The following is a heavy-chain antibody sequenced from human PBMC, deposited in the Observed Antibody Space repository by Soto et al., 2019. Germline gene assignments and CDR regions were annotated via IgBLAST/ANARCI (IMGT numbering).Heavy chain of an antibody. CDR1: GFTFNSYT. Sequence: EVQLVESGGGLVQPGGSLRLSCAASGFTFNSYTMNWVRQAPGKGLEWVSYIRRDSSTIYYADSVKGRFTISRDNAKNALYLQMNSLRDEDTAVYYCARGRYYSDRSGYNNWFDAWGLGTLVIVSP. V-gene: IGHV3-48*02. D-gene: IGHD3-22*01. J-gene: IGHJ5*02. CDR2: IRRDSSTI. CDR3: ARGRYYSDRSGYNNWFDA.